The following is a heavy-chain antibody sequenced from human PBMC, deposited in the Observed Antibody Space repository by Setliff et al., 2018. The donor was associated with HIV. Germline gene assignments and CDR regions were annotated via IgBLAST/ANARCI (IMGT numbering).Heavy chain of an antibody. Sequence: SETLSLTCTVSGGSISSSSYYWGWIRQPPGKGLEWIGSIYYSGSTYYNPSLKTRVTISVDTSKNQLSLRLTTMTAADTAVYYCNIYYYYYMDVWGKGTTVTVSS. CDR1: GGSISSSSYY. CDR3: NIYYYYYMDV. CDR2: IYYSGST. J-gene: IGHJ6*03. V-gene: IGHV4-39*01.